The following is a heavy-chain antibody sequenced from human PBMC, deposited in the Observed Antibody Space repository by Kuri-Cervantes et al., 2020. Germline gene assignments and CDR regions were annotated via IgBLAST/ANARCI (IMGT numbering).Heavy chain of an antibody. Sequence: GESLKIPCAASGFTFSSYGMHWVRQAPGKGLEWVAVISYDGSNKYYADSVKGRFTISRDNSKNTLYLQMNSLRAEDTAVYYCARDRASYRGVRFDYWGQGTLVTVSS. CDR2: ISYDGSNK. CDR3: ARDRASYRGVRFDY. CDR1: GFTFSSYG. V-gene: IGHV3-30-3*01. D-gene: IGHD3-16*02. J-gene: IGHJ4*02.